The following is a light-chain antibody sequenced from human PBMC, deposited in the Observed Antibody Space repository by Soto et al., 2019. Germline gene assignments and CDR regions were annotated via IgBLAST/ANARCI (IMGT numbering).Light chain of an antibody. Sequence: QSVLTQPPSVSGAPGQRFTISCTGSRSNIGADYDVHWYQQRPGTAPKLLIFGNINRPSGVPDRFSGSKSGTSASLAITGLQAEDEGDYYCQSYDSTRSARYVFGTGTKLTVL. CDR1: RSNIGADYD. V-gene: IGLV1-40*01. CDR3: QSYDSTRSARYV. CDR2: GNI. J-gene: IGLJ1*01.